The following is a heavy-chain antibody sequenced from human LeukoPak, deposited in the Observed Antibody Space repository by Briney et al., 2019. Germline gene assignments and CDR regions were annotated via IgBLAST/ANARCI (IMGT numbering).Heavy chain of an antibody. CDR2: INHSGST. CDR1: GGSFSGYY. D-gene: IGHD2-15*01. Sequence: PSETLSLTCAVYGGSFSGYYWSWIRQPPGKGLEWIGEINHSGSTHYTPSLKSRVTISVDTSKNKFSLKLSSVTAADTAVYYCARGCSGGSCYPAHFDYWGQGTLVTVSS. V-gene: IGHV4-34*01. CDR3: ARGCSGGSCYPAHFDY. J-gene: IGHJ4*02.